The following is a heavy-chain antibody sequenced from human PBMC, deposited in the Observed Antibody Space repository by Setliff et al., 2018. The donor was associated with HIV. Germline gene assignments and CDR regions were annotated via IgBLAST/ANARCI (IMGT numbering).Heavy chain of an antibody. CDR1: GDSISSGGFY. V-gene: IGHV4-31*03. CDR2: IHYSGRT. CDR3: ARSPFRGGSFGWFDP. Sequence: PSETLSLTCTVSGDSISSGGFYCNWFRQYPEKGLEWIGWIHYSGRTNFNPSLRSRATISFDASKNQFSLNLTSVTAADPAVYYCARSPFRGGSFGWFDPWGQGTLVTVSS. D-gene: IGHD2-15*01. J-gene: IGHJ5*02.